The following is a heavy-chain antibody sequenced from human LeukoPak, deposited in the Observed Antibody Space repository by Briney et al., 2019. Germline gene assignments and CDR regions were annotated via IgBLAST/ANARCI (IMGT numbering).Heavy chain of an antibody. Sequence: PGGSLRLSCAGSGFTFSSYAMTWVRQAPGKGLEWVAVISYDGSNKYYADSVKGRFTISRDNSKNTLYLQMNSLRAEDTAVYYCAREGYKVPAARYFDYWGQGTLVTVSS. V-gene: IGHV3-30-3*01. CDR3: AREGYKVPAARYFDY. CDR1: GFTFSSYA. J-gene: IGHJ4*02. CDR2: ISYDGSNK. D-gene: IGHD2-2*01.